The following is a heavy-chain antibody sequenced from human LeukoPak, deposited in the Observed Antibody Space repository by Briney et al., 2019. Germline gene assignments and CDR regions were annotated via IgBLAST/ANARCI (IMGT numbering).Heavy chain of an antibody. V-gene: IGHV6-1*01. J-gene: IGHJ6*03. CDR2: TYYRSKWYN. Sequence: SQTLSLTCAISGDSVSSNSATWNWIRQSPSRGLEWLGRTYYRSKWYNDYAVSVESRITINPDTSKNQFSLKLSSVTAADTAVYYCAKDPYSGSSAYYYYYYMDVWGKGTTVTISS. CDR1: GDSVSSNSAT. D-gene: IGHD1-26*01. CDR3: AKDPYSGSSAYYYYYYMDV.